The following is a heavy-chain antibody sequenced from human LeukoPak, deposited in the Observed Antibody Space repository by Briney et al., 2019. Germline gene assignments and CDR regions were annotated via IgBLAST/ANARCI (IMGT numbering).Heavy chain of an antibody. J-gene: IGHJ4*02. Sequence: GGSLRLSCAASGFTFSNARMSWVRQAPGKGLEWVGRIKSKTDGGTTDYAAPVKGRFTISRDDSKNTLYLQMNSLKTEDTAVYYCTTDGSCTNGVCYPLGYWGQGTLVTVSS. V-gene: IGHV3-15*01. D-gene: IGHD2-8*01. CDR3: TTDGSCTNGVCYPLGY. CDR2: IKSKTDGGTT. CDR1: GFTFSNAR.